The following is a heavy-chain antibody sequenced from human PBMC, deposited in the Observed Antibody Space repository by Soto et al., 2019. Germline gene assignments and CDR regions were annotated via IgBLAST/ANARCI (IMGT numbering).Heavy chain of an antibody. Sequence: GGSLRLSCTASGFTFGDYAMSWFRQAPGKGLEWVGFIRSKAYGGTTEYAASVKGRFTISRDDSKSIAYLQMNSLKTEDTAVYYCTSYYDILTGDYYFDYWGQVTLVTVSS. CDR1: GFTFGDYA. D-gene: IGHD3-9*01. V-gene: IGHV3-49*03. CDR3: TSYYDILTGDYYFDY. J-gene: IGHJ4*02. CDR2: IRSKAYGGTT.